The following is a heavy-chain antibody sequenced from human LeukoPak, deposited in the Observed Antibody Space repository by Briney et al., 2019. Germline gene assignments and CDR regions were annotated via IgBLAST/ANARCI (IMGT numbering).Heavy chain of an antibody. CDR2: ISSSSSYI. J-gene: IGHJ4*02. CDR3: ARDTTYYYDSSGYVDY. V-gene: IGHV3-21*01. CDR1: GFTFSSYS. Sequence: GGSLRLSCAASGFTFSSYSMNWVRQAPGKGLEWVSSISSSSSYIYYADSVKGRFTISRDNAKNSLYLQMNSLRAEDTAVYYCARDTTYYYDSSGYVDYWGQGTLVTVSS. D-gene: IGHD3-22*01.